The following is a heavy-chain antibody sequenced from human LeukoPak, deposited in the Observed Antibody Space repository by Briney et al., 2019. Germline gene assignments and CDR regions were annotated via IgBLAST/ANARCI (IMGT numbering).Heavy chain of an antibody. CDR2: IFYSGNT. J-gene: IGHJ4*02. CDR3: ARHTYGSGGKY. D-gene: IGHD3-10*01. Sequence: SETLSLTCTVSGGSISSNNYYWGWIRQPPGKGLEFVGSIFYSGNTYYNPSLKSRVTISVDTSKNQFSLNLNSVSAADTAIYYCARHTYGSGGKYWGQGTLVTVSS. CDR1: GGSISSNNYY. V-gene: IGHV4-39*01.